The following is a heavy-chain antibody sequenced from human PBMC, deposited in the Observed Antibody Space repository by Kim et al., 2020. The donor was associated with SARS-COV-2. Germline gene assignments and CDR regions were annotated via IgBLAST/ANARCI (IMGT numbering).Heavy chain of an antibody. V-gene: IGHV1-2*02. CDR2: INPDSGAT. CDR1: GYTFTDHY. D-gene: IGHD3-10*01. J-gene: IGHJ5*02. CDR3: TRAPWFTGLDP. Sequence: ASVKVSCKASGYTFTDHYVHWVRQAPGQGLEWMGWINPDSGATYYEHKFQGRVTVTGDRSITTIYMDLSSLRSDDTAVYYCTRAPWFTGLDPWGQGAVGT.